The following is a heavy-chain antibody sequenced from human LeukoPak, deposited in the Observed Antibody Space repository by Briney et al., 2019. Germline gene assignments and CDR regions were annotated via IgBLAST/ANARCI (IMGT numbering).Heavy chain of an antibody. J-gene: IGHJ4*02. Sequence: GGSLRLSCAVSGFTFSTKSMNWVRQAPGKGLEWVSYITADSGTTFYADSVKGRFTISRGNAKNSLYLQMNSLRDEDTAVYYCASRDYFDDWGQGTLVTVSS. CDR3: ASRDYFDD. CDR2: ITADSGTT. V-gene: IGHV3-48*02. CDR1: GFTFSTKS.